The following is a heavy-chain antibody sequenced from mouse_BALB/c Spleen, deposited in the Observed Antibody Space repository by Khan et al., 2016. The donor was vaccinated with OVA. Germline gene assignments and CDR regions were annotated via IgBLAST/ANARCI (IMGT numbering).Heavy chain of an antibody. CDR2: ISSGGHYT. V-gene: IGHV5-6*01. D-gene: IGHD1-1*02. J-gene: IGHJ3*01. Sequence: VQLKESGGDLVKTGGSLKLSCAASGFTFSTYGMSWVRQTPDKRLEWVATISSGGHYTYYIDSVKGRFTISRDNAKNILYLQMTSLRSEDTAMYYCSRLAYYCNSVGFAYWGQGTLVTVSA. CDR1: GFTFSTYG. CDR3: SRLAYYCNSVGFAY.